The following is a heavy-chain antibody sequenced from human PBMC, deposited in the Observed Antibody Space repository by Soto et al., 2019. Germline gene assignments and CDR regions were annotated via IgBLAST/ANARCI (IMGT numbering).Heavy chain of an antibody. V-gene: IGHV3-48*01. CDR1: GFTFSSYS. D-gene: IGHD6-19*01. Sequence: PGGSLRLCCAASGFTFSSYSMNWVRQAPGKGLEWVSYISSSSSTIYYADSVKGRFTISRDNAKNSLYLQMNSLRAEDTAVYYCARDSSRAVADYRGQRTPVPVSS. CDR3: ARDSSRAVADY. CDR2: ISSSSSTI. J-gene: IGHJ4*02.